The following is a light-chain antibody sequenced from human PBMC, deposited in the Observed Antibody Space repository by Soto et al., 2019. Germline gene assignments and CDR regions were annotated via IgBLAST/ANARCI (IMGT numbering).Light chain of an antibody. CDR3: QQYYSYPYT. J-gene: IGKJ2*01. Sequence: AIRMTQSPSSFSASTGDRVTITCRASQGISSYLAWYQQKPGKAPKLLIYAASTLQSGVTSRFCSSGCGTYSPLTTSFLHYEDYAAYYYQQYYSYPYTFGQGTKLEIK. CDR1: QGISSY. CDR2: AAS. V-gene: IGKV1-8*01.